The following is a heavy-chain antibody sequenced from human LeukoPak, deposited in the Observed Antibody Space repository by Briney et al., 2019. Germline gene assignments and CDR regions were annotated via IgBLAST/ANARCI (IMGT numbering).Heavy chain of an antibody. CDR1: GGSTSGYY. CDR2: IYYSGST. CDR3: ARDRSVGATWGVNWFDP. Sequence: SETLSLTCTVSGGSTSGYYWSWIRQPAGKGLEWIGHIYYSGSTNYNPSLKSRVTISVDTSKNQFSLKLSSVTAADTAVYYCARDRSVGATWGVNWFDPWGQGTLVTVSS. V-gene: IGHV4-59*01. D-gene: IGHD1-26*01. J-gene: IGHJ5*02.